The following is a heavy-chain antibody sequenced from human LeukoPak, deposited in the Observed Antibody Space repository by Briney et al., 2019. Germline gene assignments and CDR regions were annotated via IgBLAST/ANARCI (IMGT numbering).Heavy chain of an antibody. D-gene: IGHD3-3*01. CDR3: ARDRAPQYYDFWSGYTGSWFDP. CDR1: GGSISSGGYY. CDR2: IYYSGST. J-gene: IGHJ5*02. Sequence: SETLSLTCTVSGGSISSGGYYWSWIRQHPGKGLEWIGYIYYSGSTYYNPSLKSRVTISVDTSKNQFSLKLSSVTAADTAVYYCARDRAPQYYDFWSGYTGSWFDPWGQGTLVTVSS. V-gene: IGHV4-31*03.